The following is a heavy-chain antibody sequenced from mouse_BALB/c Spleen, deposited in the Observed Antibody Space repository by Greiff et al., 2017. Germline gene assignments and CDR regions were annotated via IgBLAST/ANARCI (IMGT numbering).Heavy chain of an antibody. Sequence: EVKLVESGGGLVKLGGSLKLSCAASGFTFSSYYMSWVRQTPEKRLELVAAINSNGGSTYYPDTVKGRFTISRDNAKNTLYLQMSSLKSEDTALYYCARHDDYEAWFAYWGQGTLVTVSA. J-gene: IGHJ3*01. CDR3: ARHDDYEAWFAY. CDR2: INSNGGST. D-gene: IGHD2-4*01. V-gene: IGHV5-6-2*01. CDR1: GFTFSSYY.